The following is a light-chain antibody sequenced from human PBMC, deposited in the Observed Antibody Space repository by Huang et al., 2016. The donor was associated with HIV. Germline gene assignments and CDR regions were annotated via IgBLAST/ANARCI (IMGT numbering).Light chain of an antibody. CDR1: QSVSSSY. J-gene: IGKJ1*01. CDR3: HQYGTSPWT. V-gene: IGKV3-20*01. CDR2: GAS. Sequence: EIVLTQSPGTLSLSPGERATLSCRASQSVSSSYLDWYQQKPGQAPRLLIYGASSRATGIPDRFSGSGSGTDFTLTISRREPEDFAVYYCHQYGTSPWTFGQGTKVEIK.